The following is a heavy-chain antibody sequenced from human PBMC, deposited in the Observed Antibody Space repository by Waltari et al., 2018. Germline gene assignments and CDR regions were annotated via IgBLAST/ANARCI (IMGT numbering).Heavy chain of an antibody. CDR3: AKDRVGGNSFDY. V-gene: IGHV3-30*18. CDR1: GFTFSSYG. D-gene: IGHD2-15*01. J-gene: IGHJ4*02. CDR2: ISYDGSNK. Sequence: QVQLVESGGGVVQPGRSLRLSCAASGFTFSSYGMHWVRQAPGKGLEWVAVISYDGSNKYYADSVKGRFTISRDNSKNTLYLQMNSLRAEDTAVYYCAKDRVGGNSFDYWGQGTLVTVSS.